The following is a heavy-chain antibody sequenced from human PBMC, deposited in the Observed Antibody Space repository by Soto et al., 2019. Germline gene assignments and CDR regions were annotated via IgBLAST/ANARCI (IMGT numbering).Heavy chain of an antibody. D-gene: IGHD3-3*01. CDR2: LSTDGRTS. J-gene: IGHJ4*02. CDR3: ARDFEWNFDY. CDR1: GFAFSSYN. Sequence: ESGGGVVQPGRSLRLSCSASGFAFSSYNMHWVRQAPGKGPEWLAILSTDGRTSYYADSLRGRFTISRDNSRNTLFLQMNILRADDKAVYYCARDFEWNFDYWGQGTLVTVSP. V-gene: IGHV3-30*03.